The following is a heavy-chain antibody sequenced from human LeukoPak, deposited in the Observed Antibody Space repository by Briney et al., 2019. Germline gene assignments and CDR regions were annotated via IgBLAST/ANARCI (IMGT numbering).Heavy chain of an antibody. D-gene: IGHD5-12*01. V-gene: IGHV4-34*01. Sequence: LETLSLTSAVSRGSFTVVYWGWICQTPRKGLEWIGEINLSVGTTYTPSPTSRVTISGDTSKNQFPMKLSSVNAADAAVYYCAVGPPGGYIGYGQGMDVWGQGTMVTVSS. CDR1: RGSFTVVY. CDR3: AVGPPGGYIGYGQGMDV. J-gene: IGHJ6*02. CDR2: INLSVGT.